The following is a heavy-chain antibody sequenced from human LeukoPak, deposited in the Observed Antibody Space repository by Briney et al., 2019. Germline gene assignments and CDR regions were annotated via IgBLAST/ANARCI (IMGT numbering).Heavy chain of an antibody. CDR1: GFTFSDYY. V-gene: IGHV3-11*03. Sequence: PGVSLRLSCAASGFTFSDYYMTWIRQAPGKGLEWVSYMGSTDSYTGYLVSVKGRFTISRDTAKNSLYLKMNSLRVEDTAVYFCATFPLGYCSYGSCGGNYWGHGTLVTVSS. J-gene: IGHJ4*01. CDR2: MGSTDSYT. CDR3: ATFPLGYCSYGSCGGNY. D-gene: IGHD2-15*01.